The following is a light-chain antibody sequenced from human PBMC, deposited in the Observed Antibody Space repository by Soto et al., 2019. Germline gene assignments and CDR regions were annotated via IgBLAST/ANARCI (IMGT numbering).Light chain of an antibody. CDR2: GAV. Sequence: EIVMTQSPATLSVSPGDRAALSSRASQTVTSKVASYLQKPGQAPRLLLYGAVTRATGVPARFSGSGSGTEFTLTISSLQSEDFAVSYCQHFNHWPPWTFGQGTKVEIK. J-gene: IGKJ1*01. CDR3: QHFNHWPPWT. CDR1: QTVTSK. V-gene: IGKV3-15*01.